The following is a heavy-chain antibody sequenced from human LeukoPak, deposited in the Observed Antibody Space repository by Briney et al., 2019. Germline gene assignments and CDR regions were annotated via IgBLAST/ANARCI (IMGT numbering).Heavy chain of an antibody. CDR1: GYTFTGYY. CDR2: INPNSGGT. J-gene: IGHJ3*02. D-gene: IGHD2-2*02. Sequence: GASVKVSCKASGYTFTGYYIHWVRQAPGQGLGWVGWINPNSGGTNYAQKYPGRVTMTRDTSISTAYIELRRLRSDDTAVYYCARDLVVCSSTSCYNSKDAFDIWGQGTVVTVSS. V-gene: IGHV1-2*02. CDR3: ARDLVVCSSTSCYNSKDAFDI.